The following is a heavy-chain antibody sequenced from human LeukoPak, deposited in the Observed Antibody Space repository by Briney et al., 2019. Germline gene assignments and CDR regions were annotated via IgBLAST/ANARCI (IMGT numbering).Heavy chain of an antibody. V-gene: IGHV3-23*01. CDR3: ARDPTGYSSSWADAFDI. CDR2: ITGVGGNT. CDR1: EFTFGSYA. J-gene: IGHJ3*02. Sequence: GGSLRLSYATSEFTFGSYAMTWVRQAPGKGLEWVSGITGVGGNTYYADSVKGRFTISRDNAKNSLYLQMNSLRAEDTAVYYCARDPTGYSSSWADAFDIWGQGTMVTVSS. D-gene: IGHD6-13*01.